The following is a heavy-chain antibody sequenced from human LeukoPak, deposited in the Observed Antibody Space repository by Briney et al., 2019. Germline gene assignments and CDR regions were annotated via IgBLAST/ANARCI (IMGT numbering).Heavy chain of an antibody. V-gene: IGHV4-59*01. Sequence: SESLSLTCTVAGGSISSYYWSWIRQPPGKGLEWIGYIYYSGSTNYNPSLKSRVTISVDTSKNQFSLKLSSVTAEDPAVYYCARAARDGYTLRIHAFDIWGQGTMVTVSS. CDR3: ARAARDGYTLRIHAFDI. D-gene: IGHD5-24*01. CDR2: IYYSGST. J-gene: IGHJ3*02. CDR1: GGSISSYY.